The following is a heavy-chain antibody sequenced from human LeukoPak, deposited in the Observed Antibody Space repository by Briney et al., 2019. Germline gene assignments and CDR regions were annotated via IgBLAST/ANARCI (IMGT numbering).Heavy chain of an antibody. V-gene: IGHV3-7*05. Sequence: GGSLRLSCEVSGFTFSRYWMSWVRQAPGKGLEWVANIKEDGSEKYHVDSVKGRFTISRDNAKNPLYLQMNSLRAEDTAVYYCAGARDGYNLQFGYWGQGTLVTVSS. CDR2: IKEDGSEK. CDR1: GFTFSRYW. D-gene: IGHD5-24*01. CDR3: AGARDGYNLQFGY. J-gene: IGHJ4*02.